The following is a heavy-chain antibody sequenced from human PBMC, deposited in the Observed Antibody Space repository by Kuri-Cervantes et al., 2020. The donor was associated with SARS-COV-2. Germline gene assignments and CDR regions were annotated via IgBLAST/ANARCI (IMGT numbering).Heavy chain of an antibody. CDR2: IWYDGSNK. V-gene: IGHV3-33*01. J-gene: IGHJ5*02. CDR3: ARGRVYCSSTSCFIWSFDP. D-gene: IGHD2-2*01. Sequence: GESLKISCAASGFTFSSYGMHWVRQAPGKGLEWVAVIWYDGSNKYYADSVKGRFTISRDNSKNTLYLQMNSLRAEDTAVYYCARGRVYCSSTSCFIWSFDPWGQGTLVTVSS. CDR1: GFTFSSYG.